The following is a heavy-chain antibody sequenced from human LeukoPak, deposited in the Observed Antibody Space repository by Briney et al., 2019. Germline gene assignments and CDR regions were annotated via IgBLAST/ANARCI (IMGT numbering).Heavy chain of an antibody. CDR2: IYYSGST. V-gene: IGHV4-59*08. CDR1: GGSINRYY. Sequence: SETLSLTCNVSGGSINRYYWSWIRQPPGKGLEWIGYIYYSGSTNYNPSLKSRVTISVDTSKNQFSLKLSSVTAADTAVYYCARHMGLGYSYGYPYFDYWGQGTLVTVSS. J-gene: IGHJ4*02. CDR3: ARHMGLGYSYGYPYFDY. D-gene: IGHD5-18*01.